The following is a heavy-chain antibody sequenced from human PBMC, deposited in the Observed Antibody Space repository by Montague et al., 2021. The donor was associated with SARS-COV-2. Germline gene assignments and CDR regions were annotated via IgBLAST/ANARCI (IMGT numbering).Heavy chain of an antibody. D-gene: IGHD3-22*01. V-gene: IGHV4-39*01. CDR3: ARHAKARIAMIVVVIGYFDY. CDR1: GGSISSSSYY. CDR2: IYYSGSN. J-gene: IGHJ4*02. Sequence: SETLSLTCTVSGGSISSSSYYWGWLRQPPGKGLEWIGSIYYSGSNYNNPSLKRRATISVDTTKNQFSLKMSSVHAADTAVYYCARHAKARIAMIVVVIGYFDYWGQGTLVTVSS.